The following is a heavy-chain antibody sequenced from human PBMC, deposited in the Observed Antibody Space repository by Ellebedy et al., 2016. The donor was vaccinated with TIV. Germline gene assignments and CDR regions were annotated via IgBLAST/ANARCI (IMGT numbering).Heavy chain of an antibody. Sequence: SETLSLTCTVSGGSISSSSYYWGWIRQPPGKGLEWIGSIYYSGSTYYNPSLKSRVTISVDTSKNQFSLKLSSVTAADTAVYYCARDTVFLSSGYGSPWFDPWGQGTLVTVSS. CDR2: IYYSGST. J-gene: IGHJ5*02. CDR1: GGSISSSSYY. CDR3: ARDTVFLSSGYGSPWFDP. V-gene: IGHV4-39*07. D-gene: IGHD3-10*01.